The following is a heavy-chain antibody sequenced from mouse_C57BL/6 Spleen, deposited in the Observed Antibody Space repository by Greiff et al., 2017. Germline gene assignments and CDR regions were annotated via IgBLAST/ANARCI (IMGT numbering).Heavy chain of an antibody. J-gene: IGHJ2*01. CDR2: IDPSDSET. D-gene: IGHD3-2*02. CDR3: ARYDSSGSYYFDY. Sequence: VKQRPIQGLEWIGNIDPSDSETHYNQKFKDKATLTVDKSSSTAYMQLSSLTSEDSAVYYCARYDSSGSYYFDYWGQGTTLTVSS. V-gene: IGHV1-52*01.